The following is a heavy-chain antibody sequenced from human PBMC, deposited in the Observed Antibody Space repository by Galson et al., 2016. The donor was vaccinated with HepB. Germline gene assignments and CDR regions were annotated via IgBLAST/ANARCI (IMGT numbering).Heavy chain of an antibody. CDR1: GFSFSDYA. CDR3: AKDFRWISDY. V-gene: IGHV3-30-3*01. CDR2: ISDDGHNK. J-gene: IGHJ4*02. D-gene: IGHD4-23*01. Sequence: SLRLSCAASGFSFSDYAMHWVRQAPGKGLEWVAIISDDGHNKYYADSVKGRFTISRDDSKDPVNLEMNSLRREDTAVYYCAKDFRWISDYWGQGILVTVSS.